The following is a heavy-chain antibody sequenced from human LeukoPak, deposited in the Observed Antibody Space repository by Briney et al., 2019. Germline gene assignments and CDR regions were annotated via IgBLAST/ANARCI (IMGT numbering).Heavy chain of an antibody. Sequence: GGSLRLSCAASGFTFSTYAMHWVRQAPGKGLEYVSAISSSGGGTYYANSVKGRFTISRDNSKNTLYLQMGSLRSEDTAVYYCARDRDYYDSSGYRQYFQHWGQGTLVTVSS. D-gene: IGHD3-22*01. CDR1: GFTFSTYA. J-gene: IGHJ1*01. CDR2: ISSSGGGT. CDR3: ARDRDYYDSSGYRQYFQH. V-gene: IGHV3-64*01.